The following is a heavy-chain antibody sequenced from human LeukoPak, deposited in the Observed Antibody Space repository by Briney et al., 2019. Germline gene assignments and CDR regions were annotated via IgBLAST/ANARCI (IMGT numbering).Heavy chain of an antibody. CDR1: GGPISSSNW. CDR2: IYHSGST. V-gene: IGHV4-4*02. CDR3: ARGFERGALAPYTAMAY. Sequence: PSETLSLTCTVSGGPISSSNWWSWVRQPPGKGLEWIGEIYHSGSTNYNPSLKSRVTISVDKSKNQFSLKLSSVTAADTAVYYCARGFERGALAPYTAMAYWGQGTLVTVSS. J-gene: IGHJ4*02. D-gene: IGHD5-18*01.